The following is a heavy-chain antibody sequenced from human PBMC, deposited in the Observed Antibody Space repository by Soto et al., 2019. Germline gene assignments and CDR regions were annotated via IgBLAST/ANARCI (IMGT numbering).Heavy chain of an antibody. CDR2: VSGGGDTT. Sequence: EVQLLESGGGLVQPGGSLRLTCAASGFTFSSYGISWIRLSPGKGLEWVSVVSGGGDTTYYTPSVKGRFTISRDDFRNTLYLQMNSLRTEDAAIYDCAKLGDFVVLPAGILDYWGPGTLVTVSS. V-gene: IGHV3-23*01. CDR1: GFTFSSYG. D-gene: IGHD2-8*01. J-gene: IGHJ4*02. CDR3: AKLGDFVVLPAGILDY.